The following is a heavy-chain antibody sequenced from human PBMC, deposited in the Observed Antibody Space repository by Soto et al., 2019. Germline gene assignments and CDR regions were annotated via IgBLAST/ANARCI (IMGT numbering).Heavy chain of an antibody. CDR2: IIPIFGTA. D-gene: IGHD2-15*01. V-gene: IGHV1-69*01. Sequence: QVQLVQSGAEVKKPGSSVKVSCKASGGTFSSYAISWVRQAPGQGLEWMGGIIPIFGTANYAQKFQGRVTITADESTSTAYMELSSLRSEDTAVYYCARSEDYCSGGSCYRSWYFDLWGRGTLVTVSS. J-gene: IGHJ2*01. CDR3: ARSEDYCSGGSCYRSWYFDL. CDR1: GGTFSSYA.